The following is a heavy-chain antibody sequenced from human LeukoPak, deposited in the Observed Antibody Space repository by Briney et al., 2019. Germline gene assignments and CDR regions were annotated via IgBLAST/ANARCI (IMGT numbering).Heavy chain of an antibody. J-gene: IGHJ4*02. V-gene: IGHV3-74*01. CDR2: TSTDGYTT. Sequence: SGGSMRLSCATSGLAFSAYKMHWVRQAPRKGLVWVSRTSTDGYTTDYADFEQGRFTASRDNTKNTWSLEMNSLRAEDTAVYYCVVGGSPGYWGQGTLVTVSS. CDR1: GLAFSAYK. CDR3: VVGGSPGY. D-gene: IGHD2-15*01.